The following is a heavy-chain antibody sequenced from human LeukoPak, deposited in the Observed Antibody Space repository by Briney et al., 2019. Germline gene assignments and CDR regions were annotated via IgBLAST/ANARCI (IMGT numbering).Heavy chain of an antibody. D-gene: IGHD3-10*01. Sequence: PGGSLRLSCAGSGFTFSSYAMSWVRQAPGKGLEWVSAISGSGGSTYYADSVKGRFTISRDNSKNTLYLQMNSLRAEDTAVYYCAKWRMVRGVTSSFDYWGQGTLVTVSS. V-gene: IGHV3-23*01. CDR2: ISGSGGST. CDR3: AKWRMVRGVTSSFDY. CDR1: GFTFSSYA. J-gene: IGHJ4*02.